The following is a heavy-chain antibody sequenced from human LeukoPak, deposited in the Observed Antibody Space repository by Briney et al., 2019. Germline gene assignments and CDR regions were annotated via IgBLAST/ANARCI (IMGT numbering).Heavy chain of an antibody. CDR1: GFTFGTSA. J-gene: IGHJ4*02. Sequence: PGGSLRLSCAASGFTFGTSAMSWVRQAPGKGPEWVSTFGRSGSDTYYSDSVKGRFTIFSDNSKNTLYLQMNSLRDEDTAVYYCAKGSLGSWYYFDYWGQGTLVTVSS. D-gene: IGHD6-13*01. V-gene: IGHV3-23*01. CDR3: AKGSLGSWYYFDY. CDR2: FGRSGSDT.